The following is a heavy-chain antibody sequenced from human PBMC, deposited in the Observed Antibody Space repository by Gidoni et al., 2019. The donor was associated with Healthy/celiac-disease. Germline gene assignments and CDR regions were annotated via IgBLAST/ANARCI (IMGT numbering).Heavy chain of an antibody. J-gene: IGHJ3*02. V-gene: IGHV3-43*01. D-gene: IGHD3-22*01. CDR1: GFTFDDYT. Sequence: EVQLVESGGVVVQPGGSLRLSCAASGFTFDDYTMHWVRQAPGKGMEWVSLISWEGGSTYYADSVKGRFTISRDNSKNSLYLQMNSLRTEDTALYYCAKDILEHSSGYFDAFDIWGQGTMVTVSS. CDR2: ISWEGGST. CDR3: AKDILEHSSGYFDAFDI.